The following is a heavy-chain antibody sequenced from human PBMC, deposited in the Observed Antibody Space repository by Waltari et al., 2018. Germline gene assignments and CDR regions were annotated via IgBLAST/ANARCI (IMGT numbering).Heavy chain of an antibody. CDR3: ARERYRSGWSY. Sequence: QVQLQESGPGLVKPSQTLSLTCTDSGGSISSGSYYWSWIRQPAGKGLGWIGYIYTSGGTNYNPSLKSRVTISVDTSKNQFSLKLSSVTAADTAVYYCARERYRSGWSYWGQGTLVTVSS. J-gene: IGHJ4*02. V-gene: IGHV4-61*09. CDR1: GGSISSGSYY. D-gene: IGHD6-19*01. CDR2: IYTSGGT.